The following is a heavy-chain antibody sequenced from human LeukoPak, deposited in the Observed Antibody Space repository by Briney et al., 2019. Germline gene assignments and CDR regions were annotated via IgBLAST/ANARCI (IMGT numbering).Heavy chain of an antibody. CDR3: ARYSQYSSSKWFDP. D-gene: IGHD6-6*01. CDR2: IYYSGSS. Sequence: SETLSLTCTVSGGSLSNYYWSWIRQPPGKGLERIGYIYYSGSSDYNPSLKSRVTMSVDTSKNQFSLKLSSLTAADTAVYFCARYSQYSSSKWFDPWGQGTLVTVSS. CDR1: GGSLSNYY. V-gene: IGHV4-59*08. J-gene: IGHJ5*02.